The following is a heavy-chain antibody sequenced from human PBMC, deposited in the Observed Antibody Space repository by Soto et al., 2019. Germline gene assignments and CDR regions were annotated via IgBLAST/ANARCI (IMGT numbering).Heavy chain of an antibody. V-gene: IGHV2-5*02. Sequence: QITLKESGPTLVKPTQTLTLTCTFSGFSLSTSAEGVGWIRQPPGKALEWLALIYWDGDERYSPSLKSRLTITKDTSQTQVVLTMTNMDPADTATYSCAHGSCTSADCYPNPYLDYWGQGILVTVSS. D-gene: IGHD2-2*01. CDR3: AHGSCTSADCYPNPYLDY. CDR2: IYWDGDE. J-gene: IGHJ4*02. CDR1: GFSLSTSAEG.